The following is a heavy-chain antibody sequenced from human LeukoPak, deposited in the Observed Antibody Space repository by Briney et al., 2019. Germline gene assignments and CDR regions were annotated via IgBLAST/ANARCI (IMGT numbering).Heavy chain of an antibody. Sequence: GGSLRLSCAASGFTFSSYAMSWVRQAPGKGQEWVSAISGSGGSTYYADSVKGRFTISRDNSKNTLHLQMNSLRAEDTAVYYCAKEGGRGYSYGYSDWGQGTLVTVSS. D-gene: IGHD5-18*01. V-gene: IGHV3-23*01. CDR3: AKEGGRGYSYGYSD. CDR1: GFTFSSYA. J-gene: IGHJ4*02. CDR2: ISGSGGST.